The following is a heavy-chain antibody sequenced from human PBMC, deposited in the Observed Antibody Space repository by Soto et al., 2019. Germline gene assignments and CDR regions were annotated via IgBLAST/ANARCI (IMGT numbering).Heavy chain of an antibody. J-gene: IGHJ6*02. CDR3: ARVLLVRPRYFDWPQSDGMDV. D-gene: IGHD3-9*01. Sequence: GGSLRLSCAASGFTFSSYAMGWVRQAPGKGLEWVSAISVSGGSTYYADSVKGRFTISRDNAKNSLYLQMNSLRAEDTAVYYCARVLLVRPRYFDWPQSDGMDVWGQGTTVTVSS. CDR2: ISVSGGST. CDR1: GFTFSSYA. V-gene: IGHV3-23*01.